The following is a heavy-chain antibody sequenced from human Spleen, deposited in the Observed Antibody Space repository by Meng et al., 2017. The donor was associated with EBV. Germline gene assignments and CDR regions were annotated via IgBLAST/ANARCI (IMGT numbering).Heavy chain of an antibody. CDR3: ARDQGVASAIDY. D-gene: IGHD3-3*01. J-gene: IGHJ4*02. CDR2: VKSYSGDT. Sequence: QLQRLQSGAEVKEPGASVKVSCKASGYTFTRSDISWVRQAPGQGLEWVGRVKSYSGDTYYAEKFQGRVILTTDTSTSTAYMELRGLRSDDTAVYYCARDQGVASAIDYWGQGTLVTVSS. CDR1: GYTFTRSD. V-gene: IGHV1-18*01.